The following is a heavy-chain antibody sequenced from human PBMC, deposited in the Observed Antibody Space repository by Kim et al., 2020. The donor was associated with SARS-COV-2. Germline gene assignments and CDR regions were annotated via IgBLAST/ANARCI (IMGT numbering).Heavy chain of an antibody. CDR3: ARVQGHYYYYGMDV. V-gene: IGHV3-48*04. J-gene: IGHJ6*02. CDR1: RFTSSSYS. CDR2: ISSSSSTI. Sequence: GGSLRLSCAASRFTSSSYSMNWVRQAPGKGLEWVSYISSSSSTIYYADSVKGRFTISRDNAKNSLYLQMNRLRAEDTAVYYCARVQGHYYYYGMDVWGQGATVTVS.